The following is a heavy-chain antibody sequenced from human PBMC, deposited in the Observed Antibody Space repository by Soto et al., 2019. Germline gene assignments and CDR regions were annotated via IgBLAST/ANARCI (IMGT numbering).Heavy chain of an antibody. CDR1: GGTFSSYA. D-gene: IGHD5-18*01. CDR3: ARSIQLCNLPYNWFGP. CDR2: IIPIFGTA. J-gene: IGHJ5*02. Sequence: QVQLVQSGAAVKKPGSSVKVSCKASGGTFSSYAISWVRQAPGQALEWMGGIIPIFGTANYAQKFQGRVTITADKSTSTAYMELSSPGSEDTAVYYCARSIQLCNLPYNWFGPWGQGTLVTVCS. V-gene: IGHV1-69*06.